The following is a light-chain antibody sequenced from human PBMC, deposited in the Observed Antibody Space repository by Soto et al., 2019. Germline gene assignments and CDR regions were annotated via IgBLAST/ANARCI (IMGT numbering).Light chain of an antibody. CDR2: DVS. CDR1: SSDVGGYIY. Sequence: QSALTQPASVSGSPGQSITISCTGTSSDVGGYIYVSWYQQHPGKAPKLMIYDVSNRPSGVSNRFSGSKSGNTASLTISGIQTEDEADYYCASYTSSSTQIFGGGTKLTVL. CDR3: ASYTSSSTQI. V-gene: IGLV2-14*03. J-gene: IGLJ2*01.